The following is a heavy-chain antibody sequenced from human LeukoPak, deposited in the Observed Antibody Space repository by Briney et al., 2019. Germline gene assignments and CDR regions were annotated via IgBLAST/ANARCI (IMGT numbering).Heavy chain of an antibody. V-gene: IGHV3-30*19. CDR2: ISYDGSNK. D-gene: IGHD2-2*01. Sequence: GGSLRLSCAASGFTFRTYGIHWVRQAPGKGLEWVAVISYDGSNKYYAESVKGRITISRDNSKNTLYLQMNSLRVEDTAVYYCARDVTSSIFDCWGQGTLVTVSS. CDR1: GFTFRTYG. J-gene: IGHJ4*02. CDR3: ARDVTSSIFDC.